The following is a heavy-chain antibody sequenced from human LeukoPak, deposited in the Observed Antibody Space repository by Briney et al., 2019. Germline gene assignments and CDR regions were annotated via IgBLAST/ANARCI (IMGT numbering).Heavy chain of an antibody. J-gene: IGHJ1*01. V-gene: IGHV3-23*01. Sequence: GGSLRLSCAASGFTFSSSAMSWVRQAPGKGLEWVSAISNNGGYTYYADSVQGRFTISRDNSKSTLCLQMNSLRAEDTAVYYCAKDPGSYYGEYFQHWGQGTLVTVSS. CDR2: ISNNGGYT. CDR3: AKDPGSYYGEYFQH. CDR1: GFTFSSSA. D-gene: IGHD1-26*01.